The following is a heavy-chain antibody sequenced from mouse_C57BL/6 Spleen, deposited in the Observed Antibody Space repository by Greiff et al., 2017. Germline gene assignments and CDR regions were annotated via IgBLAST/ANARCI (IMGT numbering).Heavy chain of an antibody. CDR2: IYPGSGNT. D-gene: IGHD2-5*01. Sequence: QVTLKESGAELVRPGASVKLSCKASGYTFTDYYINWVKQRPGQGLEWIARIYPGSGNTYYNEKFKGKATLTAEKSSSTAYMQLRSLTSEDSAVYFCAREGIPYYSNYGPFAYWGQGTLVTVSA. V-gene: IGHV1-76*01. J-gene: IGHJ3*01. CDR3: AREGIPYYSNYGPFAY. CDR1: GYTFTDYY.